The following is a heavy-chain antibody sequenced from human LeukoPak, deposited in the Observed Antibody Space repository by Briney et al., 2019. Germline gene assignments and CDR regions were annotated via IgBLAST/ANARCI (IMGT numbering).Heavy chain of an antibody. V-gene: IGHV4-59*01. Sequence: SETLSLTCTVSGGSISSYYWSWIRQPPGKGLEWIGYIYYSGSTNYNPSLNSRVTISVDTSKNQFSLKLSSVTAADTAVYYCARERARAFDIWGQGTMVTVSS. J-gene: IGHJ3*02. CDR2: IYYSGST. CDR1: GGSISSYY. CDR3: ARERARAFDI.